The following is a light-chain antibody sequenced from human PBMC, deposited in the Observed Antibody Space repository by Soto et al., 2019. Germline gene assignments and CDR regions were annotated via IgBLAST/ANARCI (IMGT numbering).Light chain of an antibody. CDR1: SSDVGGYNY. J-gene: IGLJ1*01. CDR2: EVS. V-gene: IGLV2-8*01. CDR3: SSIAGSKNFV. Sequence: QSALTQPPSASGSPGQSVTISCTGTSSDVGGYNYVSWYQQHPGKAPKLMIYEVSKRPSGVPDRFSGSKSGNTASLTVSGPQAENGADFSCSSIAGSKNFVFGTGTKLTV.